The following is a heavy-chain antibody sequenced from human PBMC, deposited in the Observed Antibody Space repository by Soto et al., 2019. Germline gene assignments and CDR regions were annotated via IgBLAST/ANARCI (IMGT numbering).Heavy chain of an antibody. CDR3: ARERYSYGPDAFDI. CDR2: IKQDGSEK. Sequence: PGGSLRLSCAASGFTFSSYWMSWVRQAPGKGLEWVANIKQDGSEKYYVDSVKGRFTISRDNAKNSLYLQMNSLRAEDTAVYYCARERYSYGPDAFDIWGQGTTVTVSS. CDR1: GFTFSSYW. D-gene: IGHD5-18*01. J-gene: IGHJ3*02. V-gene: IGHV3-7*01.